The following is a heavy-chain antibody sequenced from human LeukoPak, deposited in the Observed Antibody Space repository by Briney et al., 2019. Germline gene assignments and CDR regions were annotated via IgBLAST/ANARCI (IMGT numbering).Heavy chain of an antibody. CDR1: GGTFSSYA. D-gene: IGHD3-22*01. Sequence: GASVKVSCKASGGTFSSYAISWVRQATGQGLEWMGWMSPNSANTGYAQKFQGRVTMTRNTSISTAYMELSSLRSADTAVYYCATTIPYYDSSGRKTQVAFDIWGQGTMVTVSS. CDR2: MSPNSANT. J-gene: IGHJ3*02. V-gene: IGHV1-8*02. CDR3: ATTIPYYDSSGRKTQVAFDI.